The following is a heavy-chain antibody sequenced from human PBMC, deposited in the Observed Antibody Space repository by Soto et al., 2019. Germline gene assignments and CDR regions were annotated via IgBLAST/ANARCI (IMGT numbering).Heavy chain of an antibody. V-gene: IGHV1-46*01. CDR2: INPSGGST. Sequence: GASVKVSCKASGYTFTSYYMHWVRQAPGQGLEWMGIINPSGGSTSYAQKFQGRVTMTRDTSTNTVYMELSSLRSEDTAVYYCARDYYYGSGSSLFYYYGMDVWGQGTTVTVSS. J-gene: IGHJ6*02. CDR1: GYTFTSYY. D-gene: IGHD3-10*01. CDR3: ARDYYYGSGSSLFYYYGMDV.